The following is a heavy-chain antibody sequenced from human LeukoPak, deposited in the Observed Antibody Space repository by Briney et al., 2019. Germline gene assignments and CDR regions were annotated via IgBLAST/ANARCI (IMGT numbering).Heavy chain of an antibody. J-gene: IGHJ5*02. CDR1: GFTFSSYA. CDR2: ISYDGSS. Sequence: GGSLRLSCVASGFTFSSYAMNWVRQAPGKGLEWVAIISYDGSSNYADSVKGRFTISRDNSKNTQYLQMNSLRTEDTAVYYCVREAITMIRGIRVKWFGPWGQGTLVTVSS. V-gene: IGHV3-30-3*01. CDR3: VREAITMIRGIRVKWFGP. D-gene: IGHD3-10*01.